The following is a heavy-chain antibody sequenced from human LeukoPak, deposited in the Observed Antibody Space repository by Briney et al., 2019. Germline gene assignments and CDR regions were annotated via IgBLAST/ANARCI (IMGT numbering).Heavy chain of an antibody. CDR1: GFTFSSYA. Sequence: GGSLRLSCAASGFTFSSYAMHWVRQAPGKGLEWVAVISYDGSNKYYADSVKGRFTISRDNAKNTLYLQMNSLGADDTAVYYCASRDYWGQGTLVTVSS. V-gene: IGHV3-30*04. CDR2: ISYDGSNK. CDR3: ASRDY. D-gene: IGHD5-24*01. J-gene: IGHJ4*02.